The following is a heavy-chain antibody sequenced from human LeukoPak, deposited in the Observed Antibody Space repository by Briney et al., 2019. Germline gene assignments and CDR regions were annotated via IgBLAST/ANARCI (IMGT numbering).Heavy chain of an antibody. CDR1: GGSISSYY. CDR2: IYTSGST. V-gene: IGHV4-4*09. D-gene: IGHD6-6*01. Sequence: SETLSLTCTVSGGSISSYYWSWIRQPPGKGLEWIGYIYTSGSTNYNPSLKSRVTISVDTSKNQFSLKLSSVTAADTAVYYCARVEYGSSSGYNWFDPWGQGTLVTVSS. CDR3: ARVEYGSSSGYNWFDP. J-gene: IGHJ5*02.